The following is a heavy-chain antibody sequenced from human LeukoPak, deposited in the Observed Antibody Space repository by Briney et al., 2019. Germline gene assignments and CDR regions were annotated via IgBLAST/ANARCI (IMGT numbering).Heavy chain of an antibody. J-gene: IGHJ4*02. Sequence: SETLSLTCTVSGGSISSGSYYWSWIRQPAGKGLEWIGRIYTSGSTNYNPSLKSRVTISVDTSKNQFSLKLSSVTAADTAVYYCARGNQPGIAVAGGWYYFDYWGQGTLVTVSS. V-gene: IGHV4-61*02. CDR1: GGSISSGSYY. CDR3: ARGNQPGIAVAGGWYYFDY. CDR2: IYTSGST. D-gene: IGHD6-19*01.